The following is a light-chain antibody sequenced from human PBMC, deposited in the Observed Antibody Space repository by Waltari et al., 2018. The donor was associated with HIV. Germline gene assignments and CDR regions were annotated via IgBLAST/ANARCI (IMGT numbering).Light chain of an antibody. CDR1: KLGDKY. CDR3: QAWDSSTVV. J-gene: IGLJ2*01. Sequence: SYELTQPPSVSVSPGQTASITSSGDKLGDKYACWYQQNPGQSPVLVIYQDSKRPSGIPERFSGSNSGNTATLTISGTQTLDEADYYCQAWDSSTVVFGGGTKLTVL. CDR2: QDS. V-gene: IGLV3-1*01.